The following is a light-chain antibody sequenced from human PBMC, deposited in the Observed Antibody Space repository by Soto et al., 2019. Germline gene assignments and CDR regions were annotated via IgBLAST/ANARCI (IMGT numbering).Light chain of an antibody. Sequence: EIVLTQSPGTLSLSPGERATLSCRASQTISSTFLAWYRQRPGHAPRLVIYGASSRATGIPDRFSGSGSGTDFTLTISRLEPEDFAVYYCQQFGLSPTFGGGTKVEIK. V-gene: IGKV3-20*01. CDR1: QTISSTF. CDR3: QQFGLSPT. CDR2: GAS. J-gene: IGKJ4*01.